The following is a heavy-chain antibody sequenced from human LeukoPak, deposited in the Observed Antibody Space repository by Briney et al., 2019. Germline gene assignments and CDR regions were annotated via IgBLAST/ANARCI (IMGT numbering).Heavy chain of an antibody. CDR2: IYRDGST. V-gene: IGHV3-53*05. Sequence: TGGSLRLSCAASGFTVSSNYMSWVRQAPGKGLEWVSVIYRDGSTSYADSVKGRFTISRDNSKNTLYLQMNSLRAEDTAVYYCAKDASDCSSTSCNFDYWGQGTLVTVSS. J-gene: IGHJ4*02. CDR1: GFTVSSNY. D-gene: IGHD2-2*01. CDR3: AKDASDCSSTSCNFDY.